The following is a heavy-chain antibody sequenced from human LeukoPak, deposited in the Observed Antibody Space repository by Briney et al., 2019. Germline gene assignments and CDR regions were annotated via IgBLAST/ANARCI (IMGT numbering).Heavy chain of an antibody. J-gene: IGHJ5*02. Sequence: GGSLRLSCAAPGFTFSSYWMNWVRQAPGKGLDWVASIKQDGSEKYYVDSVKGRFTISRDNAKNSLYLQMNSLRAEDTALYYCARAPGEGWFDPWGQGTLVTVSS. CDR1: GFTFSSYW. CDR3: ARAPGEGWFDP. V-gene: IGHV3-7*01. D-gene: IGHD4-17*01. CDR2: IKQDGSEK.